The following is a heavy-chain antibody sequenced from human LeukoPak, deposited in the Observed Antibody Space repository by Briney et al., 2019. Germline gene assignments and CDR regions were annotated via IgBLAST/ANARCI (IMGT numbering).Heavy chain of an antibody. J-gene: IGHJ4*02. V-gene: IGHV4-59*01. D-gene: IGHD6-19*01. Sequence: SETLSLTCTVFGGSISSYYWSWIRQPPGKGLEWIGYIYYSGSTNYNPSLKSRVTISVDTSKNQFSLKLSSVTAADTAVYYCARVSIAVAGTYSFDYWGQGTLVTVSS. CDR2: IYYSGST. CDR3: ARVSIAVAGTYSFDY. CDR1: GGSISSYY.